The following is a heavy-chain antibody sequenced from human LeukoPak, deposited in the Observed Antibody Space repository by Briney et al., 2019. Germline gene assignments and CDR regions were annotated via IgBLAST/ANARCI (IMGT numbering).Heavy chain of an antibody. V-gene: IGHV3-53*05. CDR3: AKDGGRAAAGTVDS. Sequence: GGSLRLSCAASGFTVSSNYMSWVRQAPGKGLEWVSVIYSGGSTYYADSVKGRFTISRDNSKNTLYLQINSLRADDTAVFYCAKDGGRAAAGTVDSWGQGALVTVSS. CDR2: IYSGGST. D-gene: IGHD6-13*01. J-gene: IGHJ4*02. CDR1: GFTVSSNY.